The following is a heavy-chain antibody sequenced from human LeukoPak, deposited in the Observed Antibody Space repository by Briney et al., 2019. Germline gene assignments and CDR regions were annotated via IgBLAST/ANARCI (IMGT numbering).Heavy chain of an antibody. Sequence: GGSLRLSCAASGFTFSNYWMAWVRQAPGRGLEWVAGIKPDGSVIYYGDSVKGRFTLSRDNTKNALHLQMNSLRAETTAMYYCAKSGWDLWLWGQGNLDTVSS. CDR2: IKPDGSVI. D-gene: IGHD1-26*01. J-gene: IGHJ4*02. CDR3: AKSGWDLWL. CDR1: GFTFSNYW. V-gene: IGHV3-7*02.